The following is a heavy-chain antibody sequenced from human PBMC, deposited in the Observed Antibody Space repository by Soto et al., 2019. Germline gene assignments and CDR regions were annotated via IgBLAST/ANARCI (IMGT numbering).Heavy chain of an antibody. J-gene: IGHJ4*02. CDR3: AREVSGSYPFDY. D-gene: IGHD1-26*01. CDR2: IWYDGSNK. CDR1: GFTFSSYG. Sequence: QVQLVESGGGVVQPGRSLRLSCAASGFTFSSYGMHWVRQAPGKGLEWVAVIWYDGSNKNYADSVKGRFTISRDNSKNTLHLQMNSLRAEDTAVYYCAREVSGSYPFDYWGQGTLVTVSS. V-gene: IGHV3-33*01.